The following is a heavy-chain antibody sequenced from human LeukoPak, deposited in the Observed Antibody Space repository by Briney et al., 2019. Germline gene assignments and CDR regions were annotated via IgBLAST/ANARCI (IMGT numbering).Heavy chain of an antibody. J-gene: IGHJ4*02. D-gene: IGHD2/OR15-2a*01. CDR2: IYYSGST. Sequence: PSETLSLTCTVSGGSISSYYWSWIRQPPGKGLEWIGYIYYSGSTNYNPSLKSRVTISVDTSKNQFSLKLSSVTAADTAVYYCATLLGPFYQFDYWGQGTLVTVSS. CDR3: ATLLGPFYQFDY. V-gene: IGHV4-59*01. CDR1: GGSISSYY.